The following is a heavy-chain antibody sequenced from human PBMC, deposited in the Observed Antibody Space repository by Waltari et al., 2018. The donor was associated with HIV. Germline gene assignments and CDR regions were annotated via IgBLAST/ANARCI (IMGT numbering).Heavy chain of an antibody. D-gene: IGHD3-3*02. V-gene: IGHV3-74*01. Sequence: VQLVESGGGSITTGGSLRLSCAASGFRVRNHWIDWVRHGPGKGLVWVARINSDGSSRNYADAVKGRFVISRDNARNTVYLQLNNLKVEDTAVYFCARASHYIEFSTFDGDYYFDFWGRGTRVAVSS. CDR3: ARASHYIEFSTFDGDYYFDF. J-gene: IGHJ4*02. CDR2: INSDGSSR. CDR1: GFRVRNHW.